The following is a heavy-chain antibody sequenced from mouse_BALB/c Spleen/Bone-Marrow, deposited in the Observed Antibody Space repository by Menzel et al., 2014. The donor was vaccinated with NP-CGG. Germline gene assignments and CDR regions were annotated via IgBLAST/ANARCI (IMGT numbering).Heavy chain of an antibody. CDR1: GYTFXSYV. Sequence: VQLQQSGPELVKPGASVKMSCKAFGYTFXSYVMHWVRQKPGQGLEWIGYINPYNDGTKYNEKFKGKATLTSDKSSSTAYMELSSLTSEDSAVYYCARRDYYGSSFYWYFDVWGAGTTVTVSS. V-gene: IGHV1-14*01. D-gene: IGHD1-1*01. J-gene: IGHJ1*01. CDR2: INPYNDGT. CDR3: ARRDYYGSSFYWYFDV.